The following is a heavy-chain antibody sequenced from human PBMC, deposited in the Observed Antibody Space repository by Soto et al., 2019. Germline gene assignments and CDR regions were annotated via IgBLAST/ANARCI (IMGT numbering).Heavy chain of an antibody. CDR2: ISYSGST. V-gene: IGHV4-59*01. J-gene: IGHJ4*02. CDR3: ARGTSWQLPFDY. Sequence: SDTLSLTCTVSSYSISSYYWSWIRQPPGKRLEWIGYISYSGSTDYNPSLKSRVTISGDTSKNQFSLKVSSVTAADTAVYYCARGTSWQLPFDYWGQGTLVTVAS. CDR1: SYSISSYY. D-gene: IGHD6-13*01.